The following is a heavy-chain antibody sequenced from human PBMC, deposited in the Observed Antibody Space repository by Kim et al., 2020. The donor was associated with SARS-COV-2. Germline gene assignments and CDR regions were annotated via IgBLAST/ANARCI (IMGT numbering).Heavy chain of an antibody. CDR2: IDWDDDK. CDR1: GFSLSTSGMC. Sequence: SGPTLVNPTQTLTLTCTFSGFSLSTSGMCVIWIRQPPGKALEWLARIDWDDDKYYSTSLKTRLTISKDTSKNQVVLTMTNMDPVDTATYYCARIPHDSSGYYFDYWGQGTLVTVSS. V-gene: IGHV2-70*11. D-gene: IGHD3-22*01. J-gene: IGHJ4*02. CDR3: ARIPHDSSGYYFDY.